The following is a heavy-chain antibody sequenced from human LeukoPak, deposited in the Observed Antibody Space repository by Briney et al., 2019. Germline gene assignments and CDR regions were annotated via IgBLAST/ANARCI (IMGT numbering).Heavy chain of an antibody. J-gene: IGHJ5*02. CDR2: INTNTGNP. D-gene: IGHD2-15*01. CDR1: GYTFTSYA. V-gene: IGHV7-4-1*02. Sequence: ASVKVSCKASGYTFTSYAMNWVRQAPGQGLEWMGWINTNTGNPMYAQGLTGRFVFSLDTAVSTAYLQISSLKAEDTAVYYCASEYCSGGSCYSAVHWFDPWGQGTLVTVSS. CDR3: ASEYCSGGSCYSAVHWFDP.